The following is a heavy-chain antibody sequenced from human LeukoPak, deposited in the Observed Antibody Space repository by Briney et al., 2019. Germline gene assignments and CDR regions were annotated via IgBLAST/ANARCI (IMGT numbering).Heavy chain of an antibody. Sequence: GGSLRLSCAASGFTFSSYAMHWVRQAPGKGLEWVAVIPYDGSNKYYADSVKGRFTISRDNSKNTLYLQMNSLRAEDTAVYYCARDGVSWGQGTLVTVSS. V-gene: IGHV3-30-3*01. CDR3: ARDGVS. CDR1: GFTFSSYA. D-gene: IGHD2/OR15-2a*01. J-gene: IGHJ4*02. CDR2: IPYDGSNK.